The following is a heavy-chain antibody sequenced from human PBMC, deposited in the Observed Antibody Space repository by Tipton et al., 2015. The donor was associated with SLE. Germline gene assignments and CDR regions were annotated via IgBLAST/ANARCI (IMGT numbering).Heavy chain of an antibody. CDR2: TRNRANGYST. D-gene: IGHD1-26*01. V-gene: IGHV3-72*01. Sequence: SLRLSCAVSGFTFSDHYMDWVRQAPGKGLQWVGRTRNRANGYSTEYAASVKGRFTISRDDSKTSLYLQMNSLKTEDTAVYYCARSGSYSAFEYWGQGTLVTVSS. J-gene: IGHJ4*02. CDR1: GFTFSDHY. CDR3: ARSGSYSAFEY.